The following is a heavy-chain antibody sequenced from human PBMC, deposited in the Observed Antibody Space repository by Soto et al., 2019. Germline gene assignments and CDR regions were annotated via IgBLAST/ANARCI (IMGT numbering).Heavy chain of an antibody. CDR1: GYTFTGYY. Sequence: ASVKVSCKASGYTFTGYYMHWVRQAPGQGLEWIGWINPNSGGTNYAQKFQGWVTMTRDTSISTAYMELSRLRSDDTVVYYCALGTGIAAAGLYGMDVWGQGTTVTVSS. CDR2: INPNSGGT. V-gene: IGHV1-2*04. CDR3: ALGTGIAAAGLYGMDV. D-gene: IGHD6-13*01. J-gene: IGHJ6*02.